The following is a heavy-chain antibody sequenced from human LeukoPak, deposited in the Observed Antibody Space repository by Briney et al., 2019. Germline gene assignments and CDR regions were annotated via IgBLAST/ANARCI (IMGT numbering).Heavy chain of an antibody. CDR3: ARARGYGDYVYYYGMDV. V-gene: IGHV1-18*01. D-gene: IGHD4-17*01. CDR2: ISAYNGNT. Sequence: GASVKVSCKASGYTFTSYGISWVRQAPGQGLEWMGWISAYNGNTNYAQKLQGRVTMTTDTSTSTAYMGLRSLRSDDTAVYYCARARGYGDYVYYYGMDVWGQGTTVTVSS. J-gene: IGHJ6*02. CDR1: GYTFTSYG.